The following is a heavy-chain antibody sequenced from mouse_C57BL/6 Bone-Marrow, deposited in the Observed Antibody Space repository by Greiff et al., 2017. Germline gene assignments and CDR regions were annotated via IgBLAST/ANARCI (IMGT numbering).Heavy chain of an antibody. Sequence: QVQLKESGPELVKPGASVKISCKASGYAFSSSWMNWVKQRPGKGLEWIGRIYPGDGDTNYNGKFKGKATLTADKSSSTAYMQLSSLTSEDSAVYFCARNSQGVFYYAMDYWGQGTSVTVSS. CDR1: GYAFSSSW. V-gene: IGHV1-82*01. J-gene: IGHJ4*01. CDR2: IYPGDGDT. CDR3: ARNSQGVFYYAMDY.